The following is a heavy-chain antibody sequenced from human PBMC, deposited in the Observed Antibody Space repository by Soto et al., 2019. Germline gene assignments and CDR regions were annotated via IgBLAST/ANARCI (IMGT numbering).Heavy chain of an antibody. CDR3: ARDGPHRWVDY. CDR2: INHSGGST. CDR1: GYTFGDYR. V-gene: IGHV1-46*01. J-gene: IGHJ4*02. Sequence: ASVKVSCKASGYTFGDYRMHWLRQAPGQGLEWMGMINHSGGSTTYAQKFQGRVNMTRDTSTSTFYMDLSLTSEDTAVDYWARDGPHRWVDYWGQGTLVTVS.